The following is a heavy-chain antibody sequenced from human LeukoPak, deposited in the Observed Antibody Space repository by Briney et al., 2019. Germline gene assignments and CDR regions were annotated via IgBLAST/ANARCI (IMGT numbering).Heavy chain of an antibody. CDR2: TYYRSKWYN. V-gene: IGHV6-1*01. D-gene: IGHD3-16*01. CDR3: ARGSDRTLD. Sequence: SQTLSLTCGISGDSVSSKNAAWSWIRQSPSRGLEWLGRTYYRSKWYNDYAVSVKGRITINPDTSKNQFSLHLDSVTPEDTAVYYCARGSDRTLDWGQGTLVTVSS. J-gene: IGHJ4*02. CDR1: GDSVSSKNAA.